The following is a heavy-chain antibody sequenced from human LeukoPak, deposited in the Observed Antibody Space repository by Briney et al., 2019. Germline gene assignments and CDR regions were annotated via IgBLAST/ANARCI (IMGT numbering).Heavy chain of an antibody. V-gene: IGHV1-69*05. CDR3: ASRGERYYYDSSGYYWRYYFDY. J-gene: IGHJ4*02. CDR2: IIPIFGTA. Sequence: ASVKVSCKASGYTFTDYYMHWVRQAPGQGLEWMGGIIPIFGTANYAQKFQGRVTITTDESTSTAYMELSSLRSEDTAVYYCASRGERYYYDSSGYYWRYYFDYWGQGTLVTVSS. CDR1: GYTFTDYY. D-gene: IGHD3-22*01.